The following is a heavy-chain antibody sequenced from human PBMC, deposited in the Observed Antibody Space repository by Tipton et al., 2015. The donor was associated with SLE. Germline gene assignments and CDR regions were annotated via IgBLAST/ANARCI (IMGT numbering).Heavy chain of an antibody. CDR3: AKYFYDATGYQSVDS. J-gene: IGHJ4*02. V-gene: IGHV4-59*11. Sequence: TLSLTCTVSGVSISDHYWSWIRQPPGKGLECLGYVFYSGSSDFYRAHYSPSLMSRVIISVDSSKNQFSLRLMSVTAADTAVYYCAKYFYDATGYQSVDSWGQGALVTASS. CDR1: GVSISDHY. CDR2: VFYSGSSDFYRA. D-gene: IGHD3-22*01.